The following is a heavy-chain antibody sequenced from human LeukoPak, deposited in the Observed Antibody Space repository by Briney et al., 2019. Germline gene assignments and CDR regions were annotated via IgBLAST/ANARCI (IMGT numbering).Heavy chain of an antibody. V-gene: IGHV3-7*01. CDR3: ARDRTGTYREVAY. Sequence: GGSLRLSCAASGFTFSSYWMNWVRQAPGKGLEWVANIKPDGSEIYYVGSVKGRFTISRDNAKNSLYLQMNSLTAGDTAVYYCARDRTGTYREVAYWGQGTLVTVSS. J-gene: IGHJ4*02. CDR2: IKPDGSEI. CDR1: GFTFSSYW. D-gene: IGHD3/OR15-3a*01.